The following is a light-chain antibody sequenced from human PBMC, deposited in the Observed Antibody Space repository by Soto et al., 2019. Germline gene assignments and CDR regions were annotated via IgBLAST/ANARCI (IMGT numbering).Light chain of an antibody. CDR1: QSPSNNN. Sequence: EIVLTQSPGTLSLSPGERATLSCRASQSPSNNNVACHQQKAGQAPRLLIHGVSNRATGIPDRFIGSGSATEVSLPITKVAPHDFSVYYCHHYLGSLWTFGQGTRVEIK. V-gene: IGKV3-20*01. CDR3: HHYLGSLWT. CDR2: GVS. J-gene: IGKJ1*01.